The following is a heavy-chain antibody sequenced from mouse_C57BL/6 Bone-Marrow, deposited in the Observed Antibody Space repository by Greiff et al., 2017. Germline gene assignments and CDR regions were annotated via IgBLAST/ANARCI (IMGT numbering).Heavy chain of an antibody. CDR2: INSDGGST. Sequence: EVKLMESGGGLVQPGESLKLSCESNEYEFPSHDMSWVRKTPEKRLELVAAINSDGGSTYYPDTMERRFIISRDNTKKTLYLQMSSLRSEDTALYYCARQMMVTTNYYAMDYWGQGTSVTVSS. J-gene: IGHJ4*01. CDR3: ARQMMVTTNYYAMDY. D-gene: IGHD2-3*01. V-gene: IGHV5-2*01. CDR1: EYEFPSHD.